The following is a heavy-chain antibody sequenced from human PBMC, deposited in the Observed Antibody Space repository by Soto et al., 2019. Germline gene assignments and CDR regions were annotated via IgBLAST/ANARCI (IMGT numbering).Heavy chain of an antibody. CDR2: ISAYNGNT. CDR3: AAKNYDSSGYYYEGARYYYYGMDV. D-gene: IGHD3-22*01. J-gene: IGHJ6*02. Sequence: ASVKVSCKASGYTFTSYGISWVRQAPGQGLEWMGWISAYNGNTNYAQKLQGRVTMTTDTSTSTAYMELRSLRSDDTAVYYCAAKNYDSSGYYYEGARYYYYGMDVWGQGTTVTVSS. V-gene: IGHV1-18*01. CDR1: GYTFTSYG.